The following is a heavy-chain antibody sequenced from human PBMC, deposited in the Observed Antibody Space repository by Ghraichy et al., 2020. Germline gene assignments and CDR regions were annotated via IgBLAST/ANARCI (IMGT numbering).Heavy chain of an antibody. Sequence: GGSLRLSCATSGFIFNNYVMIWVRQAPGKGLEWVSVMSGSRGATYYADSVKGRFTISSDNSKNTMYLQMSSIRADDTAVYYCARAPYESCGLYVPYDYWGQGTLFTFSS. CDR3: ARAPYESCGLYVPYDY. CDR1: GFIFNNYV. V-gene: IGHV3-23*01. CDR2: MSGSRGAT. D-gene: IGHD3-22*01. J-gene: IGHJ4*02.